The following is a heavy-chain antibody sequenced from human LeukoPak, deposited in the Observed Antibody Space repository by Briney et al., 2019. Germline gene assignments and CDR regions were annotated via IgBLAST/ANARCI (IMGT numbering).Heavy chain of an antibody. Sequence: SETLSLTCTVSGGXISSGGYYWSWIRQHPGKGLEWLGYIYYSGSTYYNPSLKSRVTISVDTSKNQFSLNLRSVTAADTAVYYCARGRAGGVITNWFDPWGQGTLVTVSS. CDR3: ARGRAGGVITNWFDP. CDR2: IYYSGST. V-gene: IGHV4-31*03. J-gene: IGHJ5*02. D-gene: IGHD3-10*01. CDR1: GGXISSGGYY.